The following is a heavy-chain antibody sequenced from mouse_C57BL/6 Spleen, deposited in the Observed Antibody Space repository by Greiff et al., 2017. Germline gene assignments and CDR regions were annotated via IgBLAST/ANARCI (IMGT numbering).Heavy chain of an antibody. CDR3: ARQGIITTVVDWYFDV. Sequence: EVQGVESGGDLVKPGGSLKLSCAASGFTFSSYGMSWVRQTPDKRLEWVATISSGGSYTYYPDSVKGRFTISRDNAKNTLYLQMSSLKSEDTAIYYCARQGIITTVVDWYFDVWGTGTTVTVSS. J-gene: IGHJ1*03. V-gene: IGHV5-6*01. CDR1: GFTFSSYG. CDR2: ISSGGSYT. D-gene: IGHD1-1*01.